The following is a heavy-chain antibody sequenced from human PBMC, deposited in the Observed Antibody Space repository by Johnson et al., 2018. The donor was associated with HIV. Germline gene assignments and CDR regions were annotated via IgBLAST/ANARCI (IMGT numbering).Heavy chain of an antibody. CDR1: GFSFSTTW. V-gene: IGHV3-74*03. Sequence: VQLVESGGGLVQPGGSLRLSCAASGFSFSTTWMHWVRQAPGEGLVWVAHINSDGSHIAYADSVRGRFTISRDNAKNTLVLQMNSLRGEDTAVYSCTGDGPRDAFDIWGQGTVVIVSS. CDR2: INSDGSHI. J-gene: IGHJ3*02. CDR3: TGDGPRDAFDI.